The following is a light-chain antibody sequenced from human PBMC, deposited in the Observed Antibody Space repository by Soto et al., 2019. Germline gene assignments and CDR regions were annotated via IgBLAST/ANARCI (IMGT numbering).Light chain of an antibody. V-gene: IGLV2-14*01. CDR1: SSDVGGYDY. Sequence: QSVLTQPAPVSGSPGQSITISCTGTSSDVGGYDYVSWYQQHPGKAPKLIIYEVSNRPSGVSNRFSGSKSGNTASLTISGLQAEDEDDYYCRSYTSSSNYVFGTGTKLTVL. CDR3: RSYTSSSNYV. J-gene: IGLJ1*01. CDR2: EVS.